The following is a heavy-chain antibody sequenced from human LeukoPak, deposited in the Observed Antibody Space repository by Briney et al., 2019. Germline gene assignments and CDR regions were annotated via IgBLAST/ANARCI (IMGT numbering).Heavy chain of an antibody. CDR2: ICAFNGNT. CDR1: GYTFTSDG. CDR3: ARASIGYCSSTSCYIANCDY. Sequence: RASVKVSCKASGYTFTSDGISWVRQAPGQGLEWMGWICAFNGNTNYAQKLQGRVTTTTDTSTSTANMELRSLRSDDTAVYYCARASIGYCSSTSCYIANCDYWGQGTLVSVSS. D-gene: IGHD2-2*01. J-gene: IGHJ4*02. V-gene: IGHV1-18*01.